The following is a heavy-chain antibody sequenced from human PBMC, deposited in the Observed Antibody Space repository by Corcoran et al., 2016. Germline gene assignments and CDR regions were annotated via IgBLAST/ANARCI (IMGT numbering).Heavy chain of an antibody. CDR2: IYPGDSDT. Sequence: EVQLVQSGAEVKKPGESLKISCKGSGYSFTSYWSGWVRQMPGKGLEWMGIIYPGDSDTRYSPSFQGQVTISADKSISTAYLQWSSLKASDTAMYYCARFPTGNYDILTGYYCQSPTPYGMDVWGQGTTVTVSS. D-gene: IGHD3-9*01. J-gene: IGHJ6*02. V-gene: IGHV5-51*01. CDR1: GYSFTSYW. CDR3: ARFPTGNYDILTGYYCQSPTPYGMDV.